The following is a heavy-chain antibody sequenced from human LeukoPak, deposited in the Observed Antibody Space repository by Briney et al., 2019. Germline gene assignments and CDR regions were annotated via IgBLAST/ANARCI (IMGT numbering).Heavy chain of an antibody. CDR1: GGSISSFY. J-gene: IGHJ4*02. D-gene: IGHD2-15*01. V-gene: IGHV4-59*01. CDR2: IYYSGST. CDR3: AREASGGSSNFDY. Sequence: SETLSLTCTVSGGSISSFYWSWIRQPPGKGLEWIGYIYYSGSTNYNPSLKSRVTISVDTSKNQFSLRLSSVTAADTAVYYCAREASGGSSNFDYWGQGTLVTVSS.